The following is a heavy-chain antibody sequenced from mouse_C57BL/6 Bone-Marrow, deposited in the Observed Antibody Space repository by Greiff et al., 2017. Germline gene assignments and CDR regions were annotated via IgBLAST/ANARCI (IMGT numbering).Heavy chain of an antibody. V-gene: IGHV1-54*01. CDR1: GYAFTNYL. D-gene: IGHD4-1*01. CDR3: AILLTGIAMDY. Sequence: QVQLKQSGAELVRPGTSVKVSCKASGYAFTNYLIEWVKQRPGQGLEWIGVINPGSGGTNYNEKFKGKATLTADKSSSTAYMQLSSLTSEDSAVYFCAILLTGIAMDYWGQGTSVTVSS. J-gene: IGHJ4*01. CDR2: INPGSGGT.